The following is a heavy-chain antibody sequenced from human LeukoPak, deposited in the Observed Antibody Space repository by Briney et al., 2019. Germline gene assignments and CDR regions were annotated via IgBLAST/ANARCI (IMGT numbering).Heavy chain of an antibody. CDR3: ARVLRRIYDYVWGSYRTAAFDI. CDR2: INHSGST. J-gene: IGHJ3*02. Sequence: SETLSLTCAVYGGSFSGYYWSWIRQPPGKGLEWIGEINHSGSTNYNPSLKSRVTISVDTSKSQFSLKLSSVTAADTAVYYCARVLRRIYDYVWGSYRTAAFDIWGQGTMVTVSS. D-gene: IGHD3-16*02. CDR1: GGSFSGYY. V-gene: IGHV4-34*01.